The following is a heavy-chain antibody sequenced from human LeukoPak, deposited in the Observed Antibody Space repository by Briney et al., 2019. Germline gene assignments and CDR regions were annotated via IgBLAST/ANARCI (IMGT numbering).Heavy chain of an antibody. Sequence: GGSLRLSCAASGFTFSSYVMIWVRQAPGKGLEWVSGITASGDSTYYGDSVKGRFTMSRDNSKNTVYLQMNSLRVDDTAVYYCARRDIVVVVSASDYWGRGTLVTVSS. CDR3: ARRDIVVVVSASDY. CDR2: ITASGDST. V-gene: IGHV3-23*01. CDR1: GFTFSSYV. D-gene: IGHD2-15*01. J-gene: IGHJ4*02.